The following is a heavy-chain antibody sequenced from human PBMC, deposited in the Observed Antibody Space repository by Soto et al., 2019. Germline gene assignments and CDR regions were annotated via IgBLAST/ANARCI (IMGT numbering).Heavy chain of an antibody. D-gene: IGHD3-3*01. V-gene: IGHV5-51*01. CDR3: ARHAYDFWSGHPNPRYYYGMDV. J-gene: IGHJ6*02. Sequence: GESLKISCKGSGYSFTSYWIGWVRQMPGKGLKWMGIIYPGDSNTRYSPSLQGQVTISVDKSISTAYLQWSSLKATDTAMYYCARHAYDFWSGHPNPRYYYGMDVWGQGTTVTVS. CDR1: GYSFTSYW. CDR2: IYPGDSNT.